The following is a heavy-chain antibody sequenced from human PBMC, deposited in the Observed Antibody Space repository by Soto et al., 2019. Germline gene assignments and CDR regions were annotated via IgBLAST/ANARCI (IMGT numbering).Heavy chain of an antibody. Sequence: SETLSLTCAVYGGSFSGYYWSWIRQPPGKGLEWIGEINHSGSTNYNPPLKSRVTISVDTSKNQFSLKLSSVTAADTAVYYCASKRRYDFWSGYYVARQFDPWGQGTLVTVSS. J-gene: IGHJ5*02. CDR1: GGSFSGYY. CDR2: INHSGST. D-gene: IGHD3-3*01. V-gene: IGHV4-34*01. CDR3: ASKRRYDFWSGYYVARQFDP.